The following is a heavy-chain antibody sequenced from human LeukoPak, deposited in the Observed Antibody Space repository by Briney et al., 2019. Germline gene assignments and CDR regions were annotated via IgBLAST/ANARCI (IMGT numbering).Heavy chain of an antibody. D-gene: IGHD1-26*01. Sequence: ASVRVSCKASGYTFTSYYMHWVRQAPGQGLEWMGIINPSGGSTSYAQKFQGRVTMTRDTSTSTVYMELSSLRSEDTAVYYCRIVGATDDAFDIWGQGTMVTVSS. CDR2: INPSGGST. CDR1: GYTFTSYY. CDR3: RIVGATDDAFDI. J-gene: IGHJ3*02. V-gene: IGHV1-46*03.